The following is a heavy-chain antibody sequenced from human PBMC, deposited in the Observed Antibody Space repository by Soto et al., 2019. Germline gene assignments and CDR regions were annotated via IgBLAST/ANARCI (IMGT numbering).Heavy chain of an antibody. CDR3: AVCSGGSCYSGWFDP. CDR1: GYTFTSYG. D-gene: IGHD2-15*01. CDR2: ISAYNGNT. J-gene: IGHJ5*02. V-gene: IGHV1-18*01. Sequence: ASVKVSCKASGYTFTSYGISWVRQAPGQGLEWMGWISAYNGNTNYAQKLQGRVTMTTDTSSSTAYMELRSLRSDDTAVYYCAVCSGGSCYSGWFDPWGQETLVTVSS.